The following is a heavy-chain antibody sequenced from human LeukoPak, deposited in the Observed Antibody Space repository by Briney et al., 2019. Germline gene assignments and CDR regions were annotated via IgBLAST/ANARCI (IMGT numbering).Heavy chain of an antibody. CDR1: GFTFSSYG. V-gene: IGHV3-30*18. CDR3: AKDSAHSSSWYVDRWFDY. J-gene: IGHJ4*02. Sequence: PGRSLRLSCAASGFTFSSYGMHWFRQAPGKGLDWLAVISYDGSNKYYADSVKGRFTISRDNSKNTLYLQMNSLRAEDTAVYYCAKDSAHSSSWYVDRWFDYWGQGTLVTVSS. D-gene: IGHD6-13*01. CDR2: ISYDGSNK.